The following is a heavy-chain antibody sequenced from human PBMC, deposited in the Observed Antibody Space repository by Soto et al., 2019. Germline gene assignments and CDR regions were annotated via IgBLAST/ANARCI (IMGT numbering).Heavy chain of an antibody. CDR3: ARRLGYSGYDWPWYFDL. Sequence: EVQLVQSGAEVKKPGESLKISYKGSGYSFTSYWIGWVRQMPGKGLEWMGIIYPGDSDTRYSPSFQGQVTISADKSISTAYLQWSSLKASDTAMYYCARRLGYSGYDWPWYFDLWGRGTLVTVSS. CDR1: GYSFTSYW. D-gene: IGHD5-12*01. V-gene: IGHV5-51*01. CDR2: IYPGDSDT. J-gene: IGHJ2*01.